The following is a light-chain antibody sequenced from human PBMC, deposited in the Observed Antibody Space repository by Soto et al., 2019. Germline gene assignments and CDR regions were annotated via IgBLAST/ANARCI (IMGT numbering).Light chain of an antibody. V-gene: IGKV3-15*01. CDR3: QQYNNWPPWT. Sequence: EIVMTQSPATLSVSPGERATLSCRASQSVSSNLAWYQQKPGQAPRLLIYGASTRATGIPARFSGSGSGTEVTLSSGSLQSEDFAVYYCQQYNNWPPWTVGQGTKVEIK. CDR2: GAS. J-gene: IGKJ1*01. CDR1: QSVSSN.